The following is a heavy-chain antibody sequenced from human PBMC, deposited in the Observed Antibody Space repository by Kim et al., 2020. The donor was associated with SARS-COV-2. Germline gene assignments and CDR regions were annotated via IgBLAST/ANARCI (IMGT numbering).Heavy chain of an antibody. CDR1: GFTFGDYV. D-gene: IGHD2-2*01. J-gene: IGHJ5*02. CDR2: ISWNSGSI. CDR3: AKDRSSTSSNWFDP. V-gene: IGHV3-9*01. Sequence: GGSLRLSCAASGFTFGDYVMHWVRQAPGKGLEWVSGISWNSGSIGYADSVKGRFSISRDNAKNSLYLQMNSLRAEDTALYYCAKDRSSTSSNWFDPWGQG.